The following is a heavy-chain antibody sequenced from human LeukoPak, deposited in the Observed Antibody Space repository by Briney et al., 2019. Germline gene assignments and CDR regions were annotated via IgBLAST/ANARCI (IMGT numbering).Heavy chain of an antibody. Sequence: PSETLSLTCTVSGGSISSYDWSWIRQPAGKGLEWIGRMHTSGSTNYNPSLKSRVTMSVDTSKNQFSLKLSSVTAADTAVYYCARDQYYYDSSGYSLFDYWGQGTLVTVSS. CDR2: MHTSGST. D-gene: IGHD3-22*01. CDR1: GGSISSYD. CDR3: ARDQYYYDSSGYSLFDY. J-gene: IGHJ4*02. V-gene: IGHV4-4*07.